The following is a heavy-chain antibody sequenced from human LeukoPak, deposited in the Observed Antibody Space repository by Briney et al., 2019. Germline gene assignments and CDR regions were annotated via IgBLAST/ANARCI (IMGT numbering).Heavy chain of an antibody. D-gene: IGHD3-10*01. J-gene: IGHJ4*02. CDR1: GFTFSTYA. Sequence: PGGSLRLSCAASGFTFSTYAMTWVRQAPGKGLEWVSTVGAGGRTTYYADSVRGRFTISRDNSKNTLYLQMNTLRAEDTSLYYCAKGLDYYGSGSYDQWGQGTLVTVSS. CDR3: AKGLDYYGSGSYDQ. V-gene: IGHV3-23*01. CDR2: VGAGGRTT.